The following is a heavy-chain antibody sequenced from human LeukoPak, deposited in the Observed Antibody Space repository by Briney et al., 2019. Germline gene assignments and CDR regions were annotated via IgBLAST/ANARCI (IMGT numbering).Heavy chain of an antibody. V-gene: IGHV4-39*01. CDR1: GGSISSSSYY. J-gene: IGHJ4*02. CDR2: IYYSGST. D-gene: IGHD3-3*01. CDR3: ARRSYDFWSGYFDY. Sequence: SETLSLTCTVSGGSISSSSYYWGWIRQPPGKGLEWIGSIYYSGSTYHNPSLKSRVTISVDTSKNQFSLKLSSVTAADTAVYYCARRSYDFWSGYFDYWGQGTLVTVSS.